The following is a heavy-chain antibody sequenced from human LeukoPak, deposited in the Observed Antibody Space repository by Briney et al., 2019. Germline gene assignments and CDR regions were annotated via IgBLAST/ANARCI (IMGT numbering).Heavy chain of an antibody. J-gene: IGHJ6*03. CDR2: ITWNGGST. Sequence: GGSLRLSCGASGFTFDDYGMSWVRQAPGKGLEWASGITWNGGSTGYADSVKGRFTISRDNAKNSLYLQMNSLRAEDTALYYCARGGCLSGSCYWDYYYYYMDVWGKGTTVTVSS. CDR1: GFTFDDYG. CDR3: ARGGCLSGSCYWDYYYYYMDV. V-gene: IGHV3-20*04. D-gene: IGHD2-15*01.